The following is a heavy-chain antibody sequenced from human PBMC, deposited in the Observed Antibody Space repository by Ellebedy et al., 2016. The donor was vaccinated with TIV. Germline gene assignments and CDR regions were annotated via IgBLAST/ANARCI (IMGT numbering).Heavy chain of an antibody. J-gene: IGHJ4*02. CDR1: GDSINSSS. Sequence: MPSETLSLTCTVSGDSINSSSWSWIRQPPGKGLEWVGCVSNRGKTSYNPSLNSRVTISLDTSKNQFSLKLKSVTAADTAVYYCARDSSGYYPFDYWGQGTLVTVSS. CDR2: VSNRGKT. V-gene: IGHV4-59*01. CDR3: ARDSSGYYPFDY. D-gene: IGHD3-22*01.